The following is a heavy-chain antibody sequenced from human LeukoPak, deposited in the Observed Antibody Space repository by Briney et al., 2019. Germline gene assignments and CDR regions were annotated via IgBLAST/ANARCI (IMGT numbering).Heavy chain of an antibody. V-gene: IGHV1-46*01. CDR3: ARAKSGYYDSSGYYYFDY. Sequence: GASVKVSCKASGYTFTSYYMHWVRQAPGQGLEWMGIINPSGGSTSYAQKFQGRVTMTRDMSTSTVYMELSSLRSEDTAVYYCARAKSGYYDSSGYYYFDYWGQGTLVTVSS. J-gene: IGHJ4*02. CDR2: INPSGGST. CDR1: GYTFTSYY. D-gene: IGHD3-22*01.